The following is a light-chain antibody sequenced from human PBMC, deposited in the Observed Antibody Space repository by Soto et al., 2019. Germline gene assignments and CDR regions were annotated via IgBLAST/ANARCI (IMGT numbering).Light chain of an antibody. J-gene: IGKJ2*01. V-gene: IGKV4-1*01. CDR3: QQYYSTPPYT. Sequence: IVMTQSPDSLAVSLGERATINCKSSQSVLYSSNNKNYLAWYQQKPGQSHKLLIYWASTRESGVPDRFSGSGSGTDFTLTISSLQAEDVAVYYCQQYYSTPPYTFGQGTKLEIK. CDR2: WAS. CDR1: QSVLYSSNNKNY.